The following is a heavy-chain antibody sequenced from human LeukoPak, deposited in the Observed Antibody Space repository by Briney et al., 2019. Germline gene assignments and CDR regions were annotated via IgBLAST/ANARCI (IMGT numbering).Heavy chain of an antibody. J-gene: IGHJ4*02. D-gene: IGHD1-26*01. CDR3: AKDPVATHRLSGSYYFDY. Sequence: GGSLRLSCAASGFTFSSCAMSWVRQAPGKGLEWVSTISGGSTYYADSVKGRFTISRDNSKNTLYLQMNSLRAEDTAVYYCAKDPVATHRLSGSYYFDYWGQGTLVTVSS. CDR2: ISGGST. V-gene: IGHV3-23*01. CDR1: GFTFSSCA.